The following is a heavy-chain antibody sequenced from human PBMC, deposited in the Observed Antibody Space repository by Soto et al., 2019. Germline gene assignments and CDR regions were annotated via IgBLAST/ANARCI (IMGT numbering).Heavy chain of an antibody. D-gene: IGHD3-10*01. Sequence: PGGSLRLSCGASGFTFSSYEMNWVRQAPGKGLEWVSYISSSGSTIYYADSVKGRFTISRDNAKNSLYLQMNSLRAEDTAVYYCARDRWGVTRYYYYGMDVWGQGTTVTVSS. J-gene: IGHJ6*02. CDR2: ISSSGSTI. CDR1: GFTFSSYE. V-gene: IGHV3-48*03. CDR3: ARDRWGVTRYYYYGMDV.